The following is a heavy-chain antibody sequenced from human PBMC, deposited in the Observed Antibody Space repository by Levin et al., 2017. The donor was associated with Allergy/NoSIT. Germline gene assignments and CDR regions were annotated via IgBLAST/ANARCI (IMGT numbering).Heavy chain of an antibody. Sequence: GESLKISCAASAFTFSNFAMGWVRQAPGKGLEWVSSISGSGGSSYYADSVKGRFTISRDNSKNTLYLQMNSLIADDTAVYYCAKGPPQYQLLMGWFDPWGQGTLVTVSS. V-gene: IGHV3-23*01. CDR2: ISGSGGSS. J-gene: IGHJ5*02. CDR1: AFTFSNFA. CDR3: AKGPPQYQLLMGWFDP. D-gene: IGHD2-2*01.